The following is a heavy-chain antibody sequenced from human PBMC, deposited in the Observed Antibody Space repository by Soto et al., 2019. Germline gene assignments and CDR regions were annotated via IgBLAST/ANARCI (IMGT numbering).Heavy chain of an antibody. D-gene: IGHD6-13*01. J-gene: IGHJ4*02. CDR1: GYTFTSYD. Sequence: QVQLVQSGAEVTKPGASVKVSCKASGYTFTSYDINWVRQATGHGLEWVGWMNPNSGNTGYAQNLQGRGTMTRNTSISTAYMELSSLRSDDTAVYYCAIGRSTSWFSDYWGQGTLVTVSS. CDR2: MNPNSGNT. V-gene: IGHV1-8*01. CDR3: AIGRSTSWFSDY.